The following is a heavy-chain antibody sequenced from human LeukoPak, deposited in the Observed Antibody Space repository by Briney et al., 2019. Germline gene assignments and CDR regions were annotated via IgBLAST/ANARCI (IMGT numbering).Heavy chain of an antibody. V-gene: IGHV4-4*07. CDR1: GGSISSYY. J-gene: IGHJ4*02. D-gene: IGHD6-13*01. CDR3: ARQLAAAGTAGFDY. CDR2: VYTTGST. Sequence: SETLFLTCTVSGGSISSYYWSWIRQPAGKGLEWIGRVYTTGSTNYNPSLKSRVTMSVDTSKNQFSLKLSSVTAADAAVYYCARQLAAAGTAGFDYWGQGTLVTVSS.